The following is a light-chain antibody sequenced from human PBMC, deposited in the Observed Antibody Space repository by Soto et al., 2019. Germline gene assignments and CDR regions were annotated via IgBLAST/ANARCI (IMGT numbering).Light chain of an antibody. CDR1: SSNIGAGYD. Sequence: QSVLTQPPSVSGAPGQRVTISCTGSSSNIGAGYDVHWYQQLPGTAPKLLIYGNSNRPSGVPDRFSGSKSGTSASLAITGLQAEDEAAYYCQSYDSILTGAVFGTGTKVT. CDR2: GNS. J-gene: IGLJ1*01. V-gene: IGLV1-40*01. CDR3: QSYDSILTGAV.